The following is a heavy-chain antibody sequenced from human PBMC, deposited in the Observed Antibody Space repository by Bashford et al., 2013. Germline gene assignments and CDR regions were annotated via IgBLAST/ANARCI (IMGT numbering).Heavy chain of an antibody. J-gene: IGHJ4*02. D-gene: IGHD3/OR15-3a*01. V-gene: IGHV4-31*03. Sequence: SETLSLTCSVAGGSISSGGYYWNWIRQHPGKGLEWIGYFYHSGSSYYNPSLKSRVTISVDRSRNQFSLRVNSVTAADTAVYYCARGGLDPIPRYFDSWGLGTLVTVSS. CDR1: GGSISSGGYY. CDR2: FYHSGSS. CDR3: ARGGLDPIPRYFDS.